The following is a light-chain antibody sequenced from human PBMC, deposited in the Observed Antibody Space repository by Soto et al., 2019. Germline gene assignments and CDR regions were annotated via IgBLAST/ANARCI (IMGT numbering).Light chain of an antibody. CDR2: RNN. CDR3: AAWDDSLSGRV. CDR1: SSNIGSNY. Sequence: QPVLTQPPSASGTPGQRVTISCSGSSSNIGSNYVYWYQQLPGTAPKLLIYRNNQQPSGVPDRFSGSKSGTSASLAISGLRSEDEADYYCAAWDDSLSGRVFGTGTKLTVL. J-gene: IGLJ1*01. V-gene: IGLV1-47*01.